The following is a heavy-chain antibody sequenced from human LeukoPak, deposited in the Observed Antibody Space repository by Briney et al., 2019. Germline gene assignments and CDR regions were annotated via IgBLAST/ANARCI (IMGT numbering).Heavy chain of an antibody. CDR1: GYRFTSYW. J-gene: IGHJ4*02. V-gene: IGHV5-51*01. D-gene: IGHD3-22*01. CDR2: IYPGDSDT. Sequence: GESLKISCKGSGYRFTSYWIGWVRQLPGKGLGWMGIIYPGDSDTRYSPSFQGQVTISADKSISTAYLQWSSLKASDTAMYYCARPFYDSSGYYVAHWGQGTLVTVSS. CDR3: ARPFYDSSGYYVAH.